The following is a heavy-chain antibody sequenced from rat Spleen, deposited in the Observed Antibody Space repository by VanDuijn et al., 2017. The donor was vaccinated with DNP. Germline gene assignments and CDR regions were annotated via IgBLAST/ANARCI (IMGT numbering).Heavy chain of an antibody. CDR1: RFTFSDYN. J-gene: IGHJ3*01. Sequence: EVQLVETGGGLVQPGKSLKLSCAASRFTFSDYNMAWVRQAPKKGLEWVATIIYDGSRTYYRDSVKGRFTISRDTAKSTLYLQMDSLRSEDTATYYCATHTFTPGITTPFAYWGQGTLVTVSS. D-gene: IGHD1-4*01. V-gene: IGHV5S10*01. CDR3: ATHTFTPGITTPFAY. CDR2: IIYDGSRT.